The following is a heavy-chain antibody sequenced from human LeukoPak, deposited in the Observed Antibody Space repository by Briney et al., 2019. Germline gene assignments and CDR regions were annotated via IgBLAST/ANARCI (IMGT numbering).Heavy chain of an antibody. CDR1: GFTFSSYA. CDR3: AKGGMITFGGAIVTPPEYFQH. D-gene: IGHD3-16*02. Sequence: QPGGSLRLSCAASGFTFSSYAMSWVRQAPGKGLEWVSAISGSGGSTYYADSVKGRFTISRDNSKNTLYLQMNSLRAEDTAVYYCAKGGMITFGGAIVTPPEYFQHWGQGTLVTVSS. J-gene: IGHJ1*01. V-gene: IGHV3-23*01. CDR2: ISGSGGST.